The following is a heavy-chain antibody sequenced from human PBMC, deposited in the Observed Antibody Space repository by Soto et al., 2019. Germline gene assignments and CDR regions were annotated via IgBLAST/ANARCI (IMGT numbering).Heavy chain of an antibody. CDR2: INSGGDTT. D-gene: IGHD2-2*01. Sequence: GGSLRLSCAASGFTFASYTMTWVRQAPGKGLEWVSTINSGGDTTYYPDSVKGRFTISRDSPKNTLFLLMTSLRAEDTAVYYCAKSGGPPASLDVYFDYWGQGTLVTVSS. V-gene: IGHV3-23*01. J-gene: IGHJ4*02. CDR1: GFTFASYT. CDR3: AKSGGPPASLDVYFDY.